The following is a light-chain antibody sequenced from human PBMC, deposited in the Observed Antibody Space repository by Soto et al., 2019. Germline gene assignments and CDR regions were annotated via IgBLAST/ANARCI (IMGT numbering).Light chain of an antibody. CDR3: QQSYTIPMWT. Sequence: DIQMTQSPSSLSASVGDRVTITCRASQSIARYLNWYQQKPGRAPKLLIHAASSLQSGVPSRFSGSGSGTDFALTISSLQPEDSASYYCQQSYTIPMWTFGQGTKVEIK. CDR1: QSIARY. V-gene: IGKV1-39*01. J-gene: IGKJ1*01. CDR2: AAS.